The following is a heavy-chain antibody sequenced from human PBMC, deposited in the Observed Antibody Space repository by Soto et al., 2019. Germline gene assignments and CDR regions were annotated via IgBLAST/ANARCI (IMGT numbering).Heavy chain of an antibody. J-gene: IGHJ4*02. D-gene: IGHD3-10*01. CDR3: AKGSAFECKGAICYPFDH. Sequence: GGSLRLSCTASGFTFSNYAINWVRLAPGKRLEWVSSVVGSGVNVFYADSVKGRFTISRDNSKNTVYLEMNSLRADDTAEYFCAKGSAFECKGAICYPFDHWGRGTLVTVSS. V-gene: IGHV3-23*01. CDR1: GFTFSNYA. CDR2: VVGSGVNV.